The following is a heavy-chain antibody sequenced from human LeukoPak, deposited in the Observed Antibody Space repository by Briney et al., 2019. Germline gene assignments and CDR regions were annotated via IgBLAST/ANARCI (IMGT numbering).Heavy chain of an antibody. CDR2: IIPIFGTA. J-gene: IGHJ6*02. Sequence: SVKVSCTASGYTLTDYYMHWVRQAPGQGLEWMGGIIPIFGTANYAQKFQGRVTITADESTSTAYMELSSLRSEDTAVYYCARGTRAIFGVVIHYYYYGMDVWGQGTTVTVSS. V-gene: IGHV1-69*13. CDR3: ARGTRAIFGVVIHYYYYGMDV. CDR1: GYTLTDYY. D-gene: IGHD3-3*01.